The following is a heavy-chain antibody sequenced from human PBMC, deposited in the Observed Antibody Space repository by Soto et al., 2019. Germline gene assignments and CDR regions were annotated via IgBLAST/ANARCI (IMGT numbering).Heavy chain of an antibody. Sequence: PGGSLRLSCAASGFTFSNAWMNWVRQAPGKGLEWVGRIKSKTDGGTTDYAAPVKGRFTISRDDSKNTVYLQLDRLGTDDTGVYHCARGGLLQNPGSDYWGQGIQVPVSP. CDR2: IKSKTDGGTT. CDR1: GFTFSNAW. D-gene: IGHD2-21*01. V-gene: IGHV3-15*07. J-gene: IGHJ4*02. CDR3: ARGGLLQNPGSDY.